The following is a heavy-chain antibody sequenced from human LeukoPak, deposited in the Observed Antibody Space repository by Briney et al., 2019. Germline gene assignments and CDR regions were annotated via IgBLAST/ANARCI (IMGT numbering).Heavy chain of an antibody. J-gene: IGHJ4*02. CDR2: ISWNSGSI. D-gene: IGHD6-6*01. CDR3: AIPSWGGSSPLHY. CDR1: GFTFDDYA. V-gene: IGHV3-9*01. Sequence: GGSLRLSCAASGFTFDDYAMHWVRQPPGKGLEWVSGISWNSGSIGYADSVKGRFTISRDNAKNSLYLQMNSLRAEDTAVYYCAIPSWGGSSPLHYWGQGTLVTVSS.